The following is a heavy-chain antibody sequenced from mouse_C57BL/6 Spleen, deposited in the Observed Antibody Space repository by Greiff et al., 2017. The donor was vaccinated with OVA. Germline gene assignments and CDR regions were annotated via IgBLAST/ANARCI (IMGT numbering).Heavy chain of an antibody. J-gene: IGHJ1*03. D-gene: IGHD1-1*01. CDR1: GYTFTSYW. V-gene: IGHV1-52*01. CDR3: ASRGYYYGSRGDFDV. CDR2: IDPSDSET. Sequence: QVKLQQPGAELVRPGSSVKLSCKASGYTFTSYWMHWVKQRPIQGLEWIGNIDPSDSETHYNQKFKDKATLTVDKSSSTAYMQLSSLTSEDSAGYYCASRGYYYGSRGDFDVWGTGTTVTVSS.